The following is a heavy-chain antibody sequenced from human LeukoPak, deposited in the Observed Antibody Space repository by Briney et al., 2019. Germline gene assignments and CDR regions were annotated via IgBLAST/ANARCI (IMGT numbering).Heavy chain of an antibody. CDR3: ARGWGYYGSGSFVI. CDR1: GGSINNYY. D-gene: IGHD3-10*01. Sequence: SETLSLTCSVSGGSINNYYWSWLRQPAGKGLEWIGRIYSSGSANYNASLKSRVTMSVDTSKNQFSLKLSSVTAADTAVYYCARGWGYYGSGSFVIWGQGTMVTVSS. J-gene: IGHJ3*02. V-gene: IGHV4-4*07. CDR2: IYSSGSA.